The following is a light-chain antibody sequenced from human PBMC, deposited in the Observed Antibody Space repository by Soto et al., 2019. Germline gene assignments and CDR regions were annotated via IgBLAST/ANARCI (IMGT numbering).Light chain of an antibody. CDR2: AAS. CDR3: QKYNSDPWT. J-gene: IGKJ1*01. CDR1: QGISNF. Sequence: DIQMTQSPSSLSASVGDRVTITCQASQGISNFLAWYQQKPGKVPKLLIYAASKLQSGVPSRFSGSGSGTDFTLTISRLQSEDVATYYCQKYNSDPWTFGQGTKVDIK. V-gene: IGKV1-27*01.